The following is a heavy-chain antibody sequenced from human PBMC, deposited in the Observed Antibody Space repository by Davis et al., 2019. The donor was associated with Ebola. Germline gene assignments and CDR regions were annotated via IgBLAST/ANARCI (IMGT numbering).Heavy chain of an antibody. CDR1: GFTFSNAW. V-gene: IGHV3-15*01. Sequence: GESLKISCAASGFTFSNAWMSWVRQAPGKGLEWVGRIKSKTDGGTTDYAAPVKGRFTISRDDSKNTLYLQMNSLKTEDTAVYYCTTEGYSNYVFGPTDPWGQGTLVTVSS. CDR3: TTEGYSNYVFGPTDP. D-gene: IGHD4-11*01. CDR2: IKSKTDGGTT. J-gene: IGHJ5*02.